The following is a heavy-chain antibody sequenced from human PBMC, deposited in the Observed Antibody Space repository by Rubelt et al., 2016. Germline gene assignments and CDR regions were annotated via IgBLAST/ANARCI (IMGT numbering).Heavy chain of an antibody. V-gene: IGHV1-18*01. CDR3: SGCYGSGSYGNWFDP. Sequence: QVQLVQSGAEVKKPGASVKVSCKASGYTFTSYGISWVRQAPGQGLEWMGWISAYNGNTNYAQKLQGQVTRATGPATATASMVLRGLGSDDAAGYYCSGCYGSGSYGNWFDPWGQGTLVTVSS. CDR1: GYTFTSYG. CDR2: ISAYNGNT. J-gene: IGHJ5*02. D-gene: IGHD3-10*01.